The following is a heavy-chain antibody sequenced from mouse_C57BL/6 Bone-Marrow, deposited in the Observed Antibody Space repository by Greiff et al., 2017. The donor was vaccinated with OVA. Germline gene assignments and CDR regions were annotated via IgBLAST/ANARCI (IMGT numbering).Heavy chain of an antibody. V-gene: IGHV1-82*01. Sequence: LVESGPELVKPGASVKISCKASGYAFSSSWMNWVKQRPGKGLEWIGRIYPGDGDTNYNGKFKGKATLTADKSSSTAYMQLSSLTSEDSAVYFCAPTAQATQAWFAYWGQGTLVTVSA. CDR1: GYAFSSSW. D-gene: IGHD3-2*02. CDR2: IYPGDGDT. J-gene: IGHJ3*01. CDR3: APTAQATQAWFAY.